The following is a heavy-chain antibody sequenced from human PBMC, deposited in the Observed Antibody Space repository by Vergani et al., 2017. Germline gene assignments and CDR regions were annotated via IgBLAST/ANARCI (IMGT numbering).Heavy chain of an antibody. CDR2: IYYCGST. J-gene: IGHJ6*02. CDR3: ARDRGIVGATTGGMDV. Sequence: QVQLQESGPGLVKPSETLSLTCTVSGGSISSYYWSWIRQPPGKGLEWIGYIYYCGSTNYNPSLKSRVTISVATSKNQFSLKLSSVTAADTAVYYCARDRGIVGATTGGMDVWGQGTTVTVSS. D-gene: IGHD1-26*01. CDR1: GGSISSYY. V-gene: IGHV4-59*01.